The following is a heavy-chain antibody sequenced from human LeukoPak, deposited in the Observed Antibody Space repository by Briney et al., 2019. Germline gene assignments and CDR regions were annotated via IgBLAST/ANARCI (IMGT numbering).Heavy chain of an antibody. CDR2: IYYSGST. CDR3: AREAHEYSSSEPYYYYMDV. D-gene: IGHD6-6*01. Sequence: PSETLSLTCTVSGGSISSSSYYWGWIRQPPGKGLEWIGSIYYSGSTYYNPSLKSRVTISIDTSKNQFSLKLSSVTAADTAVYYCAREAHEYSSSEPYYYYMDVWGQGTTVTVSS. CDR1: GGSISSSSYY. V-gene: IGHV4-39*07. J-gene: IGHJ6*03.